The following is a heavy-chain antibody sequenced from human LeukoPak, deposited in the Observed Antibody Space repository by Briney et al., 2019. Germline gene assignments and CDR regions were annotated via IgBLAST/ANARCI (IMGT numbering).Heavy chain of an antibody. V-gene: IGHV4-59*01. CDR2: IYYSGST. D-gene: IGHD5-24*01. J-gene: IGHJ4*02. CDR1: GGSISSYY. CDR3: TRVRGGTYNHYFDY. Sequence: ETLSLTCTVSGGSISSYYWSWIRQPPGKGLEWIGYIYYSGSTNYNPSLKSRVSISVDTSKNQFSLKLTSITAADTAVYYCTRVRGGTYNHYFDYWGQGTLVTVSS.